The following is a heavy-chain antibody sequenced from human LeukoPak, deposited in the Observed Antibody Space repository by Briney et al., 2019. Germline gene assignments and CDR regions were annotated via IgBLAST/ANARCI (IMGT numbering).Heavy chain of an antibody. Sequence: PSETLSLTCAVSGYSISSGYYWGWIRQPPGKGLEWIGSIYHSGSTYYNPSLKSRVTMSVDTSKNQFSLKLSSVTAADTAVYYCARGTWTLIDYWGQGTLVTVSS. CDR3: ARGTWTLIDY. V-gene: IGHV4-38-2*01. CDR1: GYSISSGYY. J-gene: IGHJ4*02. CDR2: IYHSGST. D-gene: IGHD1-1*01.